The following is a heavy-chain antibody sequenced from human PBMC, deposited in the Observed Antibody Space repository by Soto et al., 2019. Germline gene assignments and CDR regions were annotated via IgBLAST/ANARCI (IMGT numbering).Heavy chain of an antibody. D-gene: IGHD3-3*01. Sequence: CSASRRAVNDCRFRWSRYPPGKRLEWVAVVSYDGTKKYYADSVKGRFTISRDNSKNTVYLQMNSLEAEDTAVYYCAREITYDFWQGNICYFDYWGQGALDTGTS. CDR3: AREITYDFWQGNICYFDY. CDR1: RRAVNDCR. J-gene: IGHJ4*02. CDR2: VSYDGTKK. V-gene: IGHV3-33*01.